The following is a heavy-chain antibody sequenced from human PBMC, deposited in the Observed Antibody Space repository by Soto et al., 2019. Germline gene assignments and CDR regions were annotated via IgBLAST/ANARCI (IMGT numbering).Heavy chain of an antibody. CDR1: GFTFSSYW. CDR3: ARFGWGPSSAFDI. D-gene: IGHD6-6*01. J-gene: IGHJ3*02. V-gene: IGHV3-7*03. CDR2: IKQDGSEK. Sequence: GGSLRLSCAASGFTFSSYWMSWVRQAPGKGLEWVANIKQDGSEKYYVDSAKGRFTISRDNAKNSLYLQMNSLRAEDTAVYYCARFGWGPSSAFDIWGQGTMVTVSS.